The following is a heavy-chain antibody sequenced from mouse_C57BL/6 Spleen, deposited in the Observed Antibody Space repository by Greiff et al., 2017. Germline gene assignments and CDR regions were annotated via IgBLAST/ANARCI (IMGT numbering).Heavy chain of an antibody. V-gene: IGHV1-26*01. D-gene: IGHD1-1*01. Sequence: VQLQQSGPELVKPGASVKISCKASGYTFTDYYMNWVKQSHGKSLEWIGDINPNNGGTSYNQKFKGKATLTVDKSSSTAYMELRSLTSADSAVYYCARRDGIGEYAMDYWGQGTSVTVSS. CDR3: ARRDGIGEYAMDY. CDR1: GYTFTDYY. CDR2: INPNNGGT. J-gene: IGHJ4*01.